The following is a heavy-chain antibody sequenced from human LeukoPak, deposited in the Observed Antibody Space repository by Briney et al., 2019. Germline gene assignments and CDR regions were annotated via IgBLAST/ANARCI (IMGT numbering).Heavy chain of an antibody. CDR2: IYHSGST. CDR1: GGSISSSNW. J-gene: IGHJ5*02. V-gene: IGHV4-4*02. Sequence: SETLSLTCAVSGGSISSSNWWSWVRQPPGKGLEWIGEIYHSGSTNYNPSLKSRVTISVDKSRNQFSLKLSSVTAADTAVYYCARAYYDSSGLDPWGQGTLVTVSS. CDR3: ARAYYDSSGLDP. D-gene: IGHD3-22*01.